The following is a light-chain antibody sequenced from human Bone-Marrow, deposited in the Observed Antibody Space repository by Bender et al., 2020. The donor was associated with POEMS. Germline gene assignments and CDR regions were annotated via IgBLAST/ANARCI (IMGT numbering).Light chain of an antibody. CDR2: DVT. Sequence: QSALTQPRSVSGSPGQSITISCTGTSSDIGGYDYVSWYQQNPGKAPKLMLYDVTNRPSGISNRFSGSKSGNTASLTISGLQAEDEGDYYCQSYDNSLGGWVFGGGTKLTVL. CDR1: SSDIGGYDY. V-gene: IGLV2-14*03. CDR3: QSYDNSLGGWV. J-gene: IGLJ3*02.